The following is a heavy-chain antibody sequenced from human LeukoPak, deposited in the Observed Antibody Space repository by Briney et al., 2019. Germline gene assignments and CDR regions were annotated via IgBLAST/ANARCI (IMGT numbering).Heavy chain of an antibody. CDR1: GFTFSSYA. CDR2: ISGSGGST. J-gene: IGHJ4*02. V-gene: IGHV3-23*01. CDR3: AKYWVDTVLVPFDY. Sequence: GGPLRLSCAASGFTFSSYAMSWVRQAPGKGLEWVSAISGSGGSTYYADSVQGRFTISRDNSKNTLYLQMNSLRAEDTAVYYCAKYWVDTVLVPFDYWGQGTLVTVSS. D-gene: IGHD5-18*01.